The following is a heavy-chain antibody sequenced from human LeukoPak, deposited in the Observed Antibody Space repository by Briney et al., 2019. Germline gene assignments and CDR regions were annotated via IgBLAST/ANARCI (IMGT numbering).Heavy chain of an antibody. CDR2: IYHSGST. CDR1: GYSISSGYY. CDR3: ARQAPGGGAGHYFDY. D-gene: IGHD6-19*01. V-gene: IGHV4-38-2*02. Sequence: PSETLSLTCTVSGYSISSGYYWGWIRQPPGKGLEWIGSIYHSGSTYYNPSLKSRVTISVDTSKNQFSLKLSSVTAADTAVYYCARQAPGGGAGHYFDYWGQGTLVTVSS. J-gene: IGHJ4*02.